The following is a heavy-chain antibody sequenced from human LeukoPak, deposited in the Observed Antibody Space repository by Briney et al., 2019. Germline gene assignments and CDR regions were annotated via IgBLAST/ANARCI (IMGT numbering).Heavy chain of an antibody. V-gene: IGHV3-30*04. Sequence: QAGGSLRLSCAASGFTFSSYAMHWVRQAPGKGLEWVAVISYDGSNKYYADSVKGRFTISRDNSKNTLYLQMNSLRAEDTAVYYCARDSGYNKFDYWGQGTLVTVSS. CDR3: ARDSGYNKFDY. J-gene: IGHJ4*02. CDR1: GFTFSSYA. CDR2: ISYDGSNK. D-gene: IGHD1-14*01.